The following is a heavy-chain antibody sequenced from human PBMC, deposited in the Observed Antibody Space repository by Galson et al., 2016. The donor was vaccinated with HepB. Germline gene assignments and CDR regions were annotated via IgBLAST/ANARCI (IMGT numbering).Heavy chain of an antibody. Sequence: SLRLSCAASGFTFINNGMTWVRRAPGKGLEWVSVISNSGDIKYYADSAKGQFSISRDNSKNTLYLQMNSLGAEDTAIYYCVKGSIGSGGLDVWGPGTTVTVSS. CDR3: VKGSIGSGGLDV. CDR2: ISNSGDIK. D-gene: IGHD2-15*01. J-gene: IGHJ6*01. CDR1: GFTFINNG. V-gene: IGHV3-23*01.